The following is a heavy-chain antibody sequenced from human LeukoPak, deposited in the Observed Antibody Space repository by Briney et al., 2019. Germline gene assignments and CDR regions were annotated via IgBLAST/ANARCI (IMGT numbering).Heavy chain of an antibody. CDR2: INPSGGGT. D-gene: IGHD6-19*01. CDR3: ARQGAYSSAIGMGY. J-gene: IGHJ4*02. V-gene: IGHV1-46*02. Sequence: GASVKVSCKASGYTFNNYYMYWVRQAPGQGLEWMGMINPSGGGTSYAQKFQGRVTMTRDTSTRTVYMEVSSLKPEDTAVYYCARQGAYSSAIGMGYRGQGTLVTVSS. CDR1: GYTFNNYY.